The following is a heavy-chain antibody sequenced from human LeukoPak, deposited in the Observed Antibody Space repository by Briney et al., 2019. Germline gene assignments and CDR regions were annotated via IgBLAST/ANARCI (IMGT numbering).Heavy chain of an antibody. CDR1: GFTFSSYE. CDR3: ARVATFGVVIGFDY. J-gene: IGHJ4*02. CDR2: ISSSSSYI. D-gene: IGHD3-3*01. V-gene: IGHV3-21*01. Sequence: PGGSLRLSCAASGFTFSSYEMNWVRQAPGKGLEWVSSISSSSSYIYCADSVKGRFTISRDNAKNSLYLQMNSLRAEDTAVYYCARVATFGVVIGFDYWGQGTLVTVSS.